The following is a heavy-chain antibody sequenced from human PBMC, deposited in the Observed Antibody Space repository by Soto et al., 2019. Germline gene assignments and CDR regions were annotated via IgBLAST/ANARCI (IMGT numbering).Heavy chain of an antibody. CDR1: GFSLSNYA. V-gene: IGHV3-23*01. CDR3: AKGGITLVRGSFDY. CDR2: ISGSGSNT. J-gene: IGHJ4*02. Sequence: LRLSCAVSGFSLSNYAMSWVRQAPGKGLEWVSAISGSGSNTYYIDSVKGRFTISRDRSKTTLFLQMNNLRAEDTAVYYCAKGGITLVRGSFDYWGQGALVTV. D-gene: IGHD3-10*01.